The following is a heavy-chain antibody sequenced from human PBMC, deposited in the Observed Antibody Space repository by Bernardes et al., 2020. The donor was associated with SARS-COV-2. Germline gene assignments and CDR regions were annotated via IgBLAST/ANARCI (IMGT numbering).Heavy chain of an antibody. J-gene: IGHJ4*02. Sequence: GRSLRLSCGASGITFNTLCMHWVRQAPGGGLVWVERIAGDGTSVTYADSVKGRFTISRDNAKNTLYLQMNSLRAEDTAVYYCAGTSVTCCDYWGQGSLVTVSS. CDR1: GITFNTLC. CDR2: IAGDGTSV. CDR3: AGTSVTCCDY. V-gene: IGHV3-74*03.